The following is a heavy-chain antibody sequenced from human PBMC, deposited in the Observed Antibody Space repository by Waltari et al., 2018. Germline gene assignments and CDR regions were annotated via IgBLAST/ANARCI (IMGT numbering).Heavy chain of an antibody. V-gene: IGHV3-33*06. CDR3: AKDRSSSSPAYYFDY. CDR2: IWYDGSNK. J-gene: IGHJ4*02. D-gene: IGHD6-6*01. CDR1: GFTFSSYG. Sequence: QVQLVESGGGVVQPGRSLRLSCAASGFTFSSYGMHWVRQAPGKGLEWVAVIWYDGSNKYDADSEKGRFTIARDNSKNTLYLQMNSRRAEDTAVYYCAKDRSSSSPAYYFDYWGQGTLVTVSS.